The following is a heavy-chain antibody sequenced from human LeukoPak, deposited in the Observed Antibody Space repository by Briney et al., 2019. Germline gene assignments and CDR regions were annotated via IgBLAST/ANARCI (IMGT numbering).Heavy chain of an antibody. V-gene: IGHV4-38-2*01. CDR3: ARGVAAAGNDY. CDR1: GYSISSGYY. CDR2: IYHSGST. Sequence: SETLSLTCAVSGYSISSGYYWGWIRQPPGKGLEWIGSIYHSGSTYYNPSLKSRVTISVDTSKNQFSLKLSSVTAADTAVYYCARGVAAAGNDYGGQGTLVTVSS. D-gene: IGHD6-13*01. J-gene: IGHJ4*02.